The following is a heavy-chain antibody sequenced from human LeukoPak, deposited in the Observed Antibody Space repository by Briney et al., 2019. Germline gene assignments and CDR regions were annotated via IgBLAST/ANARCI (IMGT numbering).Heavy chain of an antibody. CDR2: IYTSGST. V-gene: IGHV4-4*07. CDR3: ASHGTRDSSGYYPNDY. CDR1: GGSISSYY. J-gene: IGHJ4*02. Sequence: SETLFLTCTVSGGSISSYYWSWIRQPAGKGLEWIGRIYTSGSTNYNPSLKSRVTMSVDTSKNQFSLKLSSVTAADTAVYYCASHGTRDSSGYYPNDYWGQGTLVTVSS. D-gene: IGHD3-22*01.